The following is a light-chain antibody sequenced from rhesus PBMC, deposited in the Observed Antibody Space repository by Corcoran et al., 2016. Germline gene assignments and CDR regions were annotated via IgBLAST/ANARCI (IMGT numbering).Light chain of an antibody. CDR3: QQYNSAPRT. Sequence: DIQMTQSPSSLSASVGDRVTITCRASQGISSYLAWYQQKPGKPPKPLIYYASNLERGVPSRFSGMGSGTEFTLTISSLQPEDFATYYCQQYNSAPRTFGQGTKVEIK. CDR2: YAS. V-gene: IGKV1-37*01. J-gene: IGKJ1*01. CDR1: QGISSY.